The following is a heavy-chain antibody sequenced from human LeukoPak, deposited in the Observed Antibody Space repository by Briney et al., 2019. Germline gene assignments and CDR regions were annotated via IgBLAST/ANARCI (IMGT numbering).Heavy chain of an antibody. CDR2: IYSGGST. J-gene: IGHJ4*02. D-gene: IGHD3-10*01. V-gene: IGHV3-53*01. CDR3: AKAARFSPMAPLDY. CDR1: GFTVSSNY. Sequence: GGSLRLSCAASGFTVSSNYMSWVRQAPGKGLEWVSVIYSGGSTYYADSVKGRFTISRDNSKNTLYLQMNGLRVEDTAVYYCAKAARFSPMAPLDYWGQGTLVTVSS.